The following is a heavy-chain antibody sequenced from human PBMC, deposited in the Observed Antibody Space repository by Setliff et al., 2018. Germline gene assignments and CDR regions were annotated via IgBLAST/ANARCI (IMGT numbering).Heavy chain of an antibody. CDR3: ARGIYYYSSGGFYYMDV. Sequence: ASVKVSCKTSGYIFTDYSIHWVRQAPGQGLEWMGWIKTDTGSPTYARGSTGRLVFSLDTSVGTTFLQISSLKAEDTAVYYCARGIYYYSSGGFYYMDVWGKGTTVTVSS. CDR1: GYIFTDYS. D-gene: IGHD3-10*01. V-gene: IGHV7-4-1*02. CDR2: IKTDTGSP. J-gene: IGHJ6*03.